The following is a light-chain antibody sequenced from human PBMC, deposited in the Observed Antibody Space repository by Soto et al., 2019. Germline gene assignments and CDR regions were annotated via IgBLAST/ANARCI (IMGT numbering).Light chain of an antibody. CDR2: ENA. V-gene: IGLV1-51*02. CDR3: GTWDSGLSGFV. J-gene: IGLJ1*01. Sequence: QCVLTQPPSVSAAPGQKVTISCSGSNSNIGNNYVYWYQQFPGAAPKLLMYENAKRASGIPDRFSGSKSGTAATLAITGIQTGDEADYYCGTWDSGLSGFVFGTGTEVTVL. CDR1: NSNIGNNY.